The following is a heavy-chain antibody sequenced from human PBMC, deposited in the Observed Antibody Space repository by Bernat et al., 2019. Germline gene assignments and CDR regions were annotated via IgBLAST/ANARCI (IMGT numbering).Heavy chain of an antibody. D-gene: IGHD3-16*01. J-gene: IGHJ2*01. Sequence: QVQLVQSGAEVKKPGASVKVSCKASGYTFTSYDINCVRQATGQGLEWMGWMNPNSGNTGYAQKFQGKVTMNRNTSRSTAYMELSSLRSEDTAVSYCASSSGGVVNYWYFDLWGRGTLVTVSS. CDR1: GYTFTSYD. CDR2: MNPNSGNT. V-gene: IGHV1-8*01. CDR3: ASSSGGVVNYWYFDL.